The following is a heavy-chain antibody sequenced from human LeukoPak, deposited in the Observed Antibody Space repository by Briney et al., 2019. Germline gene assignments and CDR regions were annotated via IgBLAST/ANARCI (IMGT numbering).Heavy chain of an antibody. V-gene: IGHV3-48*04. CDR1: GFPFSSYS. J-gene: IGHJ6*04. CDR3: AELGITMIGGV. CDR2: ISSSGSTI. Sequence: PGGSLRLSCAASGFPFSSYSMNWVRQAPGKGLERVSYISSSGSTIYYADSVKGRFTISRDNAKNSLYLQMNSLRAEDTAVYYCAELGITMIGGVWGKGTTVTISS. D-gene: IGHD3-10*02.